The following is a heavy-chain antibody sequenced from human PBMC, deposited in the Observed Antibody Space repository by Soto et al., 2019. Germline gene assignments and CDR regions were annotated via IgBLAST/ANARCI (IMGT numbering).Heavy chain of an antibody. D-gene: IGHD2-15*01. CDR1: GFTFSSYW. J-gene: IGHJ6*02. CDR2: IKQDGSEK. V-gene: IGHV3-7*01. Sequence: EVQLVESGGGLVQPGGSLRLSCAASGFTFSSYWMSWVRQAPGKGLEWVANIKQDGSEKYYVDSVKGRFTISRDNAKISMYLQMNSLRAEDPAVYYCAREKRDIVVVVAARSRYYYYGIDVWGQGTTVTVSS. CDR3: AREKRDIVVVVAARSRYYYYGIDV.